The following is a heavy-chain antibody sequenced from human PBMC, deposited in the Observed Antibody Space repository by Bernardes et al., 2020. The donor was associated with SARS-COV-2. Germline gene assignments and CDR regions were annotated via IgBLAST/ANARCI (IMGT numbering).Heavy chain of an antibody. CDR3: VRSGGTYYDSSNLNWFDP. J-gene: IGHJ5*02. CDR2: IYPGGTT. V-gene: IGHV4-30-2*01. D-gene: IGHD3-22*01. Sequence: SETLSLTCTVSGGSMSSGGHAWNWIRQPPGKGLEWIGHIYPGGTTYYNPSLRSRVPMSVDRSNNQFSLKLTSVTAADTAVYYCVRSGGTYYDSSNLNWFDPWGQGALVTVSS. CDR1: GGSMSSGGHA.